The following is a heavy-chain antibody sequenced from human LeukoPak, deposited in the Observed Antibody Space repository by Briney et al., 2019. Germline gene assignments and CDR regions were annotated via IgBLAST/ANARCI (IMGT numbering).Heavy chain of an antibody. J-gene: IGHJ4*02. CDR2: IYHSGST. CDR1: GYSISSGYY. V-gene: IGHV4-38-2*02. Sequence: SETLSLTCTVSGYSISSGYYWGWIRQPPGKGLEWIGSIYHSGSTNYNPSLKSRVTISVDTSKNQFSLKLSSVTAADTAVYYCARDSVGVGATFFDYWGQGTLVTVSS. CDR3: ARDSVGVGATFFDY. D-gene: IGHD1-26*01.